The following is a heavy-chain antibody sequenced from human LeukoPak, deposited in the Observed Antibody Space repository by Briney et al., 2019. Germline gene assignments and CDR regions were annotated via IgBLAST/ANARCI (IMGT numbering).Heavy chain of an antibody. Sequence: GGSLRLSCAASGFTFSTYGMHWVRQPPGKGLEWVAVIWSDGSNEYYADSVKGRFTISRDNSKNTLYLQMNSLRAEDTAVYYCAKDSENGVADCWGQGTRVTVSS. CDR1: GFTFSTYG. V-gene: IGHV3-33*06. CDR3: AKDSENGVADC. CDR2: IWSDGSNE. D-gene: IGHD1-1*01. J-gene: IGHJ4*02.